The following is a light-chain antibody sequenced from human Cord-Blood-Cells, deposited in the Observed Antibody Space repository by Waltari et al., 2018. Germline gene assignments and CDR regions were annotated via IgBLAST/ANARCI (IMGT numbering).Light chain of an antibody. J-gene: IGLJ3*02. CDR3: QVWDSSSDLWV. CDR2: YDS. Sequence: SYVLTQPPSVSVAPGKTARITCGGNNIGSKSVHWYQQKPGQAPVLVIYYDSDRPPGIPERFSGSNSGNTATLTISRVEAGDEADYYCQVWDSSSDLWVFGGGTKLTVL. V-gene: IGLV3-21*04. CDR1: NIGSKS.